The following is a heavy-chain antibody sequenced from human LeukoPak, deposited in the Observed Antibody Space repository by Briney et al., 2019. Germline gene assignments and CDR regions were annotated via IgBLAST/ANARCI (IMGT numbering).Heavy chain of an antibody. CDR2: IWYDGSNK. CDR3: AKEQEILVTPAATNY. CDR1: GFNFSHYG. Sequence: GGSLRLSCAVSGFNFSHYGMHWVRQAPAKGLEWVAIIWYDGSNKYYADSVKGRFTISRDNSKNTLFLQMNSLRAEDTAVYYCAKEQEILVTPAATNYWGQGTPGTPSP. V-gene: IGHV3-33*06. D-gene: IGHD2-2*01. J-gene: IGHJ4*02.